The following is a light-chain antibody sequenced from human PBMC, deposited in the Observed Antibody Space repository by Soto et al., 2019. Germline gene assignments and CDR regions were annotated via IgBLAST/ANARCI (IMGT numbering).Light chain of an antibody. V-gene: IGKV1-5*01. CDR3: QQANSKSWT. Sequence: DIQMTQSPSTLSASVGDRVTITCRASQGISRWLAWDQQKPGRAPKLLIYEASILESGVPSRFSGSGSGTEFTLTISSLQPSDFATYYCQQANSKSWTFGQGTRVDIK. CDR2: EAS. CDR1: QGISRW. J-gene: IGKJ1*01.